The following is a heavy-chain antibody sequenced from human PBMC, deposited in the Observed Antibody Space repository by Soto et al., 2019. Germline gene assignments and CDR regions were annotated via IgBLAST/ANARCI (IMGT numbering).Heavy chain of an antibody. D-gene: IGHD3-9*01. V-gene: IGHV3-64D*06. J-gene: IGHJ4*02. CDR1: GFTFSSYA. Sequence: QSVGSLRLSCSASGFTFSSYAMHWVRQAPGKGLEYVSAISSNGGSTYYADSVKGRFSISRDNSKNTLYLQMSSLRAEDTAVYYCVKEMYYDILTGHGFDYWGQGTLVTVSS. CDR2: ISSNGGST. CDR3: VKEMYYDILTGHGFDY.